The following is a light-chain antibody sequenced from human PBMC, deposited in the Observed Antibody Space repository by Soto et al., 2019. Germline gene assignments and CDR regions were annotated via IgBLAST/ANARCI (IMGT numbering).Light chain of an antibody. V-gene: IGKV1-9*01. CDR1: QGMSSY. CDR2: AAS. CDR3: KQYDNYRK. Sequence: IQLTHSPSSPSASVVDRVTITFLASQGMSSYLAWYQHQPGRARKLLIYAASTLQSGVPSRFSGSGSETEFTLTINSLQPDDFATYYCKQYDNYRKFGQGTKVDIK. J-gene: IGKJ1*01.